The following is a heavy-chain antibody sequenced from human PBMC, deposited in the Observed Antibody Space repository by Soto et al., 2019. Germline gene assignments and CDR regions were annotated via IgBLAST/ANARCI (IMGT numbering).Heavy chain of an antibody. V-gene: IGHV3-7*03. D-gene: IGHD4-17*01. CDR2: IRPDGSEK. CDR3: AREEGATVANNWFDS. CDR1: GFTFRSYW. J-gene: IGHJ5*01. Sequence: EVQVVESGGGLVQPGGSLRVSCVGSGFTFRSYWMSWVRQAPGTGLEWVANIRPDGSEKYYVDSVKGRFTISRDNAKNSLYLQMRSLRAEDTAVYYCAREEGATVANNWFDSWGQGALVTVSS.